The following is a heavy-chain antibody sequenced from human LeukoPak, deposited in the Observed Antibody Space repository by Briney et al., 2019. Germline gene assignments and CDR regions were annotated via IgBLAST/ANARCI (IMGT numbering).Heavy chain of an antibody. V-gene: IGHV3-13*01. Sequence: GGSLRLSCAASGFTFSSYAMSWVRQAPGKGLEWVSGIANVADTYYSDSVKGRFTISRENAKNSLYLQMNSLRAGDTAVYYCARGGSPEAFDIWGQGTMVTVSS. D-gene: IGHD3-16*01. CDR1: GFTFSSYA. CDR2: IANVADT. CDR3: ARGGSPEAFDI. J-gene: IGHJ3*02.